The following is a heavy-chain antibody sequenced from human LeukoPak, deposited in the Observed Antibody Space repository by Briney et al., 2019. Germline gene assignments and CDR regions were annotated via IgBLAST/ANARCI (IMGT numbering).Heavy chain of an antibody. CDR3: ARVRIIVGAPSFDY. CDR2: ISAYNGNT. Sequence: ASVTVSCKASGYTFTSYGISWVRQAPGQGLEWMGWISAYNGNTNYAQKLQGRVTMTTDTSTSTAYMELRSLRSDDTAVYYCARVRIIVGAPSFDYWGQGTLVTVSS. D-gene: IGHD1-26*01. J-gene: IGHJ4*02. CDR1: GYTFTSYG. V-gene: IGHV1-18*01.